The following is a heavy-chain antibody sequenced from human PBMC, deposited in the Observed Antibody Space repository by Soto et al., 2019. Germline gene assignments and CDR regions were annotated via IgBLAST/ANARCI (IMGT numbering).Heavy chain of an antibody. CDR2: INHSGTI. D-gene: IGHD3-10*01. Sequence: QVQLQQWGPGLLKPSETLSLTCSVNGGSFSYYYWGWIRQSPGKGLEWIGEINHSGTININPSLKSRVTISIDTSENQFSLTLRSVTAADTAIYYCARSFRGVSLDWGQGTLVTVSS. V-gene: IGHV4-34*02. CDR3: ARSFRGVSLD. CDR1: GGSFSYYY. J-gene: IGHJ4*02.